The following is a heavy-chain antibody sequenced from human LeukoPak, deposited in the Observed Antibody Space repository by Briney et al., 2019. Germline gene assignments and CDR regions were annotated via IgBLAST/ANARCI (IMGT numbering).Heavy chain of an antibody. CDR2: IDYSGRT. Sequence: PSETLSLTCTVSGGSISSSYYYWGWLRQPPGKGPEWIGSIDYSGRTYYNPSLNSRVTISVDTSKNQFSLMVSSVTAADTAVYYCARHARYCISTTCYGPNWFDPWGQGTLVTVSS. CDR3: ARHARYCISTTCYGPNWFDP. J-gene: IGHJ5*02. V-gene: IGHV4-39*01. CDR1: GGSISSSYYY. D-gene: IGHD2-2*01.